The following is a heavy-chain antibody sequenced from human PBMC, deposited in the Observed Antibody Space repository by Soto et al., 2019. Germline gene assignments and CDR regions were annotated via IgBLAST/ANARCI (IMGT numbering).Heavy chain of an antibody. CDR1: GGSIDRSNYY. CDR2: TYYNGNA. D-gene: IGHD3-10*01. V-gene: IGHV4-39*01. J-gene: IGHJ4*02. Sequence: ETLSLTCNVSGGSIDRSNYYWDWLRQPPGKGLEWIGTTYYNGNAYYNPSLKSRVSMSVDTSKNQFSLKLVSVTAADTAVYYCARHFVAVVIKGWGYWGQGTLVTVS. CDR3: ARHFVAVVIKGWGY.